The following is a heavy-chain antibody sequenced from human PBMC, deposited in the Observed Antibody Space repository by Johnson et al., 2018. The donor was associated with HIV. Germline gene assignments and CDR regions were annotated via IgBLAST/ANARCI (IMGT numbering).Heavy chain of an antibody. J-gene: IGHJ3*01. Sequence: MQLVESGGGVVQPGRSLRLSCAASDFTFTNNAIHWVRQAPGKGLEWVAVISYDGSKTYYGDSVRGRFTISRDNSKKTLYLEINSLRTEDTAIYFCAKETRDSRSAFDVWGQGTMVTVSS. CDR2: ISYDGSKT. V-gene: IGHV3-30*14. CDR3: AKETRDSRSAFDV. D-gene: IGHD3-22*01. CDR1: DFTFTNNA.